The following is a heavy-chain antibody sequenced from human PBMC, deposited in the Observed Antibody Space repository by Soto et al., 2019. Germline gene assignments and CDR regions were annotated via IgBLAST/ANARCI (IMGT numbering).Heavy chain of an antibody. V-gene: IGHV4-59*01. CDR2: VSYSGNT. CDR3: ARDRTSFGLHV. Sequence: PSATLSLTCTVSGASMTNSSWHWIRQPPGKGLEWVGYVSYSGNTRHNPSLKNRVTISVDSSKNRFYLKLTSVTAADTALYYCARDRTSFGLHVWGQGTKVTVSS. CDR1: GASMTNSS. J-gene: IGHJ6*02. D-gene: IGHD1-7*01.